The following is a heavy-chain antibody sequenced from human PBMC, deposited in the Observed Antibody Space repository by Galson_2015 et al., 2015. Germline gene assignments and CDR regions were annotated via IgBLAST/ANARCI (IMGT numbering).Heavy chain of an antibody. CDR1: GFTFSRYA. CDR2: ISGTGATT. V-gene: IGHV3-23*01. CDR3: AKDPNGDYVGAFDV. Sequence: SLRLSCAASGFTFSRYAQTWVRQFPGKGLEWVSSISGTGATTYYADSVKGRFTVFRDNSKNTVYLQMSSLRVEDTAVYHCAKDPNGDYVGAFDVWGRGILVTVSS. J-gene: IGHJ3*01. D-gene: IGHD4-17*01.